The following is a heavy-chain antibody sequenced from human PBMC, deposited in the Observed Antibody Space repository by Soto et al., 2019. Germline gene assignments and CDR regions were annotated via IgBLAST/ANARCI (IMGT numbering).Heavy chain of an antibody. CDR1: GGSFSGYY. D-gene: IGHD3-10*01. V-gene: IGHV4-34*01. CDR3: ARGTMVRGVIITF. J-gene: IGHJ6*02. Sequence: PSETLSLTCAVYGGSFSGYYWSWIRQPPGKGLEWIGEINHSGSTNYNPSLKSRVTISVDTSKNQFSLKLSSATAADTAVYYCARGTMVRGVIITFWGQGTTVTVSS. CDR2: INHSGST.